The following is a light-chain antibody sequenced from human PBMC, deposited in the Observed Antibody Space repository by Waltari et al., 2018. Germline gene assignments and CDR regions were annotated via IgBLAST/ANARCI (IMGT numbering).Light chain of an antibody. CDR3: LLYFGGVQV. V-gene: IGLV7-43*01. J-gene: IGLJ3*02. CDR1: TGAVTSGPH. CDR2: STT. Sequence: TVVTQDPSLTVSPGGTVTLTCASCTGAVTSGPHANWFRQKRGQPPRALIYSTTEKHSWTPVRFSGSLLGGKAALTLSVVQPEDEAVYYCLLYFGGVQVFGGGTKLTVL.